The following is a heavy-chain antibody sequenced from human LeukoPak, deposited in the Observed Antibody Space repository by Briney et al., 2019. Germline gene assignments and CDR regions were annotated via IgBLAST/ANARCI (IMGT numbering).Heavy chain of an antibody. V-gene: IGHV3-23*01. D-gene: IGHD6-19*01. CDR1: GFTFSSYA. CDR2: ISDGGGAT. Sequence: GGSLRLSCAASGFTFSSYAMTWARQAPGKGLEWVSGISDGGGATYYADSVKGRFTLSRDNSKNTLYLQMNSLRADDTAVYYCAGAFSGWSPKFWGQGTLVTVSS. CDR3: AGAFSGWSPKF. J-gene: IGHJ4*02.